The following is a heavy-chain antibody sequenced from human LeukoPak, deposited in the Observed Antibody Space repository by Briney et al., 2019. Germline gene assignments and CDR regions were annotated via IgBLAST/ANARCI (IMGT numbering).Heavy chain of an antibody. J-gene: IGHJ4*02. CDR2: ISGSGAAT. CDR3: AKGDRGYCSGGICYPLDY. Sequence: GGSLRLSCAASGFTFSTHAMSWVRQAPGKGLERVSAISGSGAATYYADSVRGRFTISRDNSKNTFYLQMNSLRAEDTAVYYCAKGDRGYCSGGICYPLDYWGRGILVAVSS. V-gene: IGHV3-23*01. D-gene: IGHD2-15*01. CDR1: GFTFSTHA.